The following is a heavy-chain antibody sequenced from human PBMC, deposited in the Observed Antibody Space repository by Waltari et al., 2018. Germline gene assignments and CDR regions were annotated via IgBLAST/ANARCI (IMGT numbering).Heavy chain of an antibody. Sequence: EVQLVESGGGLVQPGGSLRRSCAASGFTSSSYEMIWVRQAPGKGLEWVSYISSSGSTIYYADSVKGRFTISRDNAKNSLYLQMNSLRAEDTAVYYCVNIRTTYYFDYWGQGTLVTVSS. V-gene: IGHV3-48*03. J-gene: IGHJ4*02. CDR1: GFTSSSYE. CDR3: VNIRTTYYFDY. D-gene: IGHD1-1*01. CDR2: ISSSGSTI.